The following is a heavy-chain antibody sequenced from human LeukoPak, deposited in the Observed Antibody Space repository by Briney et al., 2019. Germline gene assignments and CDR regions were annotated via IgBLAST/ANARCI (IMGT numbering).Heavy chain of an antibody. CDR3: AREGLGSTFSAWFDP. Sequence: GGSLRLSCAASGFTFSSYGMHWVRQAPGKGLEWVAVTSSDGSIDYYADSVRGRFTVSRDNSKNTLYLQVNSLRVEDTAVYYCAREGLGSTFSAWFDPWGQGTLVIVPS. V-gene: IGHV3-30*03. J-gene: IGHJ5*02. CDR2: TSSDGSID. CDR1: GFTFSSYG. D-gene: IGHD2-2*01.